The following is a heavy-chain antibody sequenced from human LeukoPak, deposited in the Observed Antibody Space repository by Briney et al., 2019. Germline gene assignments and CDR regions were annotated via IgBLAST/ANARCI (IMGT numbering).Heavy chain of an antibody. CDR1: GGSISSGGYY. D-gene: IGHD3-10*01. Sequence: SQALSLTCTVSGGSISSGGYYWSWIRQHPGKGLEWIGYIYYSGSTYYNPSLKSRVTISVDTSKNQFSLKLSSVTAADTAVYYCARGHKYYYGSGTPSEFDYWGQGTLVTVSS. V-gene: IGHV4-31*03. CDR2: IYYSGST. J-gene: IGHJ4*02. CDR3: ARGHKYYYGSGTPSEFDY.